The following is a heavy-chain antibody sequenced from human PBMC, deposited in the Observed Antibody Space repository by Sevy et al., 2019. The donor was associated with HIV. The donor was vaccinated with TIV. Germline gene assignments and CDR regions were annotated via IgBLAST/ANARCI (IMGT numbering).Heavy chain of an antibody. CDR3: ARERQQLVLWSSFDY. D-gene: IGHD6-13*01. CDR1: GGTFSSYA. Sequence: ASVKVSCKASGGTFSSYAISWVRQAPGQGLEWMGGIIPIFGTANYAQKFQGRVTITADESTSTAYMELSSLRSEDTAVYHCARERQQLVLWSSFDYWGQGTLVTVSS. J-gene: IGHJ4*02. CDR2: IIPIFGTA. V-gene: IGHV1-69*13.